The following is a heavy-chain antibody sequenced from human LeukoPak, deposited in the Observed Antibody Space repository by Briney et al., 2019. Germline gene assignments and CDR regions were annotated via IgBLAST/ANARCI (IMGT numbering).Heavy chain of an antibody. CDR1: GFTFSSYS. CDR2: ISSSSSYI. Sequence: GGSLRLSCAASGFTFSSYSMNWVRQAPGKGLEGVSSISSSSSYIYYADSVKGRFTISRDNAKNSLYLQMNSLRAEDTAVYYCAGDRREAVADWGQGTLVTVSS. CDR3: AGDRREAVAD. D-gene: IGHD6-19*01. V-gene: IGHV3-21*01. J-gene: IGHJ4*02.